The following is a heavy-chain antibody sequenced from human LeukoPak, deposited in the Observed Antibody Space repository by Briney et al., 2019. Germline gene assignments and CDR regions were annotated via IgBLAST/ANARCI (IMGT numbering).Heavy chain of an antibody. Sequence: PSETLSLTCTVSGGSISSGGYYWSWIRQHPGKGLEWIGYIYYSGSTYYNPSLKSRVTISVDTSKNQFSLKLSSVTAADTAVYYCAGPYCSSTSCSTSSLYYYGMDVWGQGTTVTVSS. D-gene: IGHD2-2*02. V-gene: IGHV4-31*03. CDR1: GGSISSGGYY. J-gene: IGHJ6*02. CDR2: IYYSGST. CDR3: AGPYCSSTSCSTSSLYYYGMDV.